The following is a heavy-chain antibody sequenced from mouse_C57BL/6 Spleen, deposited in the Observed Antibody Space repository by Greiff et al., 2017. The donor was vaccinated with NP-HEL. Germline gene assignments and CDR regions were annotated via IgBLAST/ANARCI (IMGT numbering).Heavy chain of an antibody. V-gene: IGHV14-2*01. Sequence: VQLQQSGAELVKPGASVKLSCTASGFNIKDYYMHWVKQRTEQGLEWIGRIDPEDGETKYAPKFQGKAPITADTSSNTAYLQLSSLISEDTTAYYCASITTVVAYYFDYWGQGTTLTVSS. CDR2: IDPEDGET. D-gene: IGHD1-1*01. J-gene: IGHJ2*01. CDR3: ASITTVVAYYFDY. CDR1: GFNIKDYY.